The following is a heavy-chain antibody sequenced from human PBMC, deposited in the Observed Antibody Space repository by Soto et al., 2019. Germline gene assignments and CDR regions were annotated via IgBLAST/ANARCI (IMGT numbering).Heavy chain of an antibody. CDR3: ARHYGDPPFFEN. Sequence: TCNVSSGSISGYYWSWIRQPAGKGLEWIGRIYISGNTKYNPSLQNRVSMSLDSSKKQFSLSLRSVTAADTAVYYCARHYGDPPFFENWGQGTLVTVSS. J-gene: IGHJ4*02. CDR2: IYISGNT. V-gene: IGHV4-4*07. D-gene: IGHD4-17*01. CDR1: SGSISGYY.